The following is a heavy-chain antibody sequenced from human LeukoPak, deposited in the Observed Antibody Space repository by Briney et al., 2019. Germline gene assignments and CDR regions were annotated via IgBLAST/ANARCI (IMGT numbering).Heavy chain of an antibody. CDR3: ARDTGYGAFDI. D-gene: IGHD5-12*01. CDR2: ISSNGGST. CDR1: GFTFSSYA. V-gene: IGHV3-64*01. J-gene: IGHJ3*02. Sequence: GGSLRLSCAASGFTFSSYAMHWVRQAPGKGLVYVSAISSNGGSTYYANSVKGRFTISRDNSKNTLYLQMGSLRAEDMAVYYCARDTGYGAFDIWGQGTTVTVSS.